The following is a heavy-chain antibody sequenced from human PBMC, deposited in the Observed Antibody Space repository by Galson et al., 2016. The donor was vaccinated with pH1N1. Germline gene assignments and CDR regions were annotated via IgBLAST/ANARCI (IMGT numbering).Heavy chain of an antibody. V-gene: IGHV3-49*03. CDR2: IRGNRFGQTT. J-gene: IGHJ5*02. CDR1: GLPFDDYY. CDR3: TSLRFGHNWFDP. Sequence: SLRLSCAASGLPFDDYYFMWIRQAPDRGLEWVSFIRGNRFGQTTEHAASVKGRFSISRDDSKNTAYLQMNSLKVDDTAIYYCTSLRFGHNWFDPWGQGSLVTVSS. D-gene: IGHD3-10*01.